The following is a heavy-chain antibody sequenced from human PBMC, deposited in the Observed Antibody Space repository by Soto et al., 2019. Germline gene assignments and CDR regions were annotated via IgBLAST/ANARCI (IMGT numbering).Heavy chain of an antibody. CDR1: GFSFSNYG. J-gene: IGHJ6*02. D-gene: IGHD3-22*01. Sequence: QVRLVESGGAVVQPGRSLRLSCAASGFSFSNYGMHWVRQVPGKGLEWVAVISDDGNTKSYEDSVKGRFTISRDNSKNMLYLEMNSLKAENTVVYYCAKKVVVVGSFYYYYAMDVWGQGTTVNVSS. CDR2: ISDDGNTK. CDR3: AKKVVVVGSFYYYYAMDV. V-gene: IGHV3-30*18.